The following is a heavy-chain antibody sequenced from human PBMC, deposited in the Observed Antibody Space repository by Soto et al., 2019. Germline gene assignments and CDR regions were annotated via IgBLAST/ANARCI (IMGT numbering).Heavy chain of an antibody. CDR1: GYTFTSYG. CDR2: INAYNGNT. J-gene: IGHJ5*02. V-gene: IGHV1-18*01. Sequence: QAQVVQSGAEVKKPGASVKVSCKASGYTFTSYGISWVRQAPGQGLEWMGWINAYNGNTKYAQQLQGRVTMTPDTSTSTAYMGLRLLRSDGTAVYYCASDLGGGIAAPWGQGTLVTGSS. D-gene: IGHD6-13*01. CDR3: ASDLGGGIAAP.